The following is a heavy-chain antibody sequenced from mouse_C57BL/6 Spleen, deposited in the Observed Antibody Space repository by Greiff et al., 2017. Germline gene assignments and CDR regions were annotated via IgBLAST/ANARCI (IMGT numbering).Heavy chain of an antibody. V-gene: IGHV5-17*01. CDR1: GFTFSDYG. CDR2: ISSGSSTI. Sequence: EVMLLESGGGLVKPGGSLKLSCAASGFTFSDYGMHWVRQAPEKGLEWVAYISSGSSTIYYADTVKGRFTISRDNAKNTLFLQMTSLRSEDTAMYYCARQSYSNYGDAMDYWGQGTSVTVSS. D-gene: IGHD2-5*01. CDR3: ARQSYSNYGDAMDY. J-gene: IGHJ4*01.